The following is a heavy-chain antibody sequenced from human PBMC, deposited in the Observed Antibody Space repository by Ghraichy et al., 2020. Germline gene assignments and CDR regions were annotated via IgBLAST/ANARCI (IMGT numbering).Heavy chain of an antibody. CDR3: ARGTGTPNYGMDV. CDR1: GGSFSDYY. Sequence: ETLSHTCAVYGGSFSDYYWSWIRQPPGKGLEWIGEINHSGSTNCNPSLKSRVTISVDTSKNQFSLKLSSVTAADTAVYFCARGTGTPNYGMDVWGQGTTVTVSS. V-gene: IGHV4-34*01. CDR2: INHSGST. D-gene: IGHD1-7*01. J-gene: IGHJ6*02.